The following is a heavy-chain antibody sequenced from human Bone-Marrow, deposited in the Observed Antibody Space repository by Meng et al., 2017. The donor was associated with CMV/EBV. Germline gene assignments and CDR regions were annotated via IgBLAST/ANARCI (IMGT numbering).Heavy chain of an antibody. J-gene: IGHJ3*02. Sequence: SETLSLTCSVSGDSISSGGFYWNWIRHHPEKGLEWIAYFYDSGNTYSNPSLKSRVTISVDTSKNQLSLRLNSVTAADTAVYYCARDGGGYQVLLGAFEIWGQGTTVTVSS. D-gene: IGHD2-2*01. CDR2: FYDSGNT. CDR3: ARDGGGYQVLLGAFEI. CDR1: GDSISSGGFY. V-gene: IGHV4-31*03.